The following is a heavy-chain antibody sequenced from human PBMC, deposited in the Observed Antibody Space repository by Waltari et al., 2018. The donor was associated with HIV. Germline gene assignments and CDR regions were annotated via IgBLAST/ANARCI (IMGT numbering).Heavy chain of an antibody. V-gene: IGHV1-69*01. CDR2: IIPIFGTP. CDR3: VIGTRPSEYNYHGMDV. D-gene: IGHD6-6*01. Sequence: QVQLVQSGAEVKKPGSSLKVSCTASGATFLNSALNWVRQAPGQGLEWIGGIIPIFGTPKYAQKLRGRVTIAADESTSTAYMELRSLRSDDTAVYYCVIGTRPSEYNYHGMDVWGHRTSVTVS. CDR1: GATFLNSA. J-gene: IGHJ6*02.